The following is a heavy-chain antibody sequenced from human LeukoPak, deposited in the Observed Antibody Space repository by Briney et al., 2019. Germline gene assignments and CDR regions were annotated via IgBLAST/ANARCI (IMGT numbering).Heavy chain of an antibody. Sequence: SETLSLTCSVSGGSITAYFWTWIRQPPGKGLEWIGYISYSGSTNNNPSLKSRVTTSLDTSKNQFSLKLTSVTTADSAMCYCAGSSGWSGVLDYWGQGTLVTVSS. D-gene: IGHD6-19*01. J-gene: IGHJ4*02. CDR2: ISYSGST. CDR3: AGSSGWSGVLDY. V-gene: IGHV4-59*01. CDR1: GGSITAYF.